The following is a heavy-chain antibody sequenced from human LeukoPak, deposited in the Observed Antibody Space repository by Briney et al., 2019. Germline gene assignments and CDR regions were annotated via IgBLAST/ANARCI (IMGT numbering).Heavy chain of an antibody. CDR1: GYSFTRYW. CDR3: ARDGGGVSSWVSH. CDR2: IYPDDSDT. V-gene: IGHV5-51*01. Sequence: GESLKISCKGSGYSFTRYWIGWVRQMPGKGLEWMGIIYPDDSDTRYRPSFQGQVTISADKSLSTVYLQWSSLKASDTAIYYCARDGGGVSSWVSHWGQGTLVTVSS. D-gene: IGHD2-8*02. J-gene: IGHJ4*02.